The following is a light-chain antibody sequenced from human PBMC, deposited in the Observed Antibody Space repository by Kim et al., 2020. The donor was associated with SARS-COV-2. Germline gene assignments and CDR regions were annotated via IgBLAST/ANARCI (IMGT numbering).Light chain of an antibody. CDR3: QSYDSSNLWV. Sequence: NFMLTQPHSVSGSPGKTVTISCTGSSGSIASNYVQWYQQRPGSAPTTVIYEDNQRPSGVPDRFSGSIDSSSNSASLTISGLKTEDEADYYCQSYDSSNLWVFGGGTQLTVL. CDR1: SGSIASNY. J-gene: IGLJ3*02. V-gene: IGLV6-57*02. CDR2: EDN.